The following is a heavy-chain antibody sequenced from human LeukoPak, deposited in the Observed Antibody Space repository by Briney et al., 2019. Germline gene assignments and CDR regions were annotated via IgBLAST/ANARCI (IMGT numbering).Heavy chain of an antibody. CDR1: GGTFSSYA. CDR2: IIPILGIA. V-gene: IGHV1-69*04. D-gene: IGHD3-3*01. J-gene: IGHJ5*02. CDR3: ARGYYDFWSGSAGWFDP. Sequence: SVKVSCKASGGTFSSYAISWVRQAPGQGLEWMGRIIPILGIANYAQKFQGRVTMTTDTSTSTAYMELRSLRSDDTAVYYCARGYYDFWSGSAGWFDPWGQGTLVTVSS.